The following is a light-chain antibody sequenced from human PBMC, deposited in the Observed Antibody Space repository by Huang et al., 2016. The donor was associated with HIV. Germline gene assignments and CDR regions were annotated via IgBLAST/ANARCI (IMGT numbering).Light chain of an antibody. Sequence: IQLTQSPSSLSASVGDRVAITCRASQDISSALAWYQQKPGKAPKLLIYVASTLQTWVPSRFSGSGSGTDFTPTISSLQPEDSATYYCQQLNSFPPVFGGGTKVEI. CDR1: QDISSA. J-gene: IGKJ4*01. V-gene: IGKV1-9*01. CDR3: QQLNSFPPV. CDR2: VAS.